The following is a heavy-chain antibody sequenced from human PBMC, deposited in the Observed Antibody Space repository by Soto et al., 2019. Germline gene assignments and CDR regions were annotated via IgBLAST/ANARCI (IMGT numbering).Heavy chain of an antibody. CDR2: VISNNAK. V-gene: IGHV2-26*01. J-gene: IGHJ4*02. D-gene: IGHD2-8*01. CDR3: ARGLTGWLVYCSNGVCYPNPSFDY. Sequence: QVTLKESGPVLVKPTETLTLTCTVSGFSLSTARTGVSWIRQPPGKALEWLGHVISNNAKAYSTTLKTRLNISKDTSKRQVVLTMTNMDPVDTATYYCARGLTGWLVYCSNGVCYPNPSFDYRGQGTLVTVSS. CDR1: GFSLSTARTG.